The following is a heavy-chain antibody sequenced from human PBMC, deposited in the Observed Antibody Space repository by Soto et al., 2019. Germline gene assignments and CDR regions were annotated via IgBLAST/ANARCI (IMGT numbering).Heavy chain of an antibody. CDR3: AKSDTALSYGFDP. CDR2: IIPILGIA. V-gene: IGHV1-69*02. J-gene: IGHJ5*02. Sequence: ASVKVSCKASGGTFSSYTITWVRQAPGQGLEWMGRIIPILGIANYAQKFQGRVTITADKSTSTAYMELNSLRAEDTAVYYCAKSDTALSYGFDPWGQGTLVTVSS. D-gene: IGHD5-18*01. CDR1: GGTFSSYT.